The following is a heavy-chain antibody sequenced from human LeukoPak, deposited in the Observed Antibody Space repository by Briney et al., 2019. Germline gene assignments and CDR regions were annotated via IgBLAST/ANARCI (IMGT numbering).Heavy chain of an antibody. Sequence: GRSLRLSCAASGFTFSNYRIHWVRQAPGKGLEWVAVISNDGSNKYYADSVKGRFTISRDNSENTLYLQMNSLRAEDTAVYYCAKETGRWELEWGQGTLVTVSS. CDR2: ISNDGSNK. J-gene: IGHJ4*02. CDR3: AKETGRWELE. V-gene: IGHV3-30*18. CDR1: GFTFSNYR. D-gene: IGHD1-26*01.